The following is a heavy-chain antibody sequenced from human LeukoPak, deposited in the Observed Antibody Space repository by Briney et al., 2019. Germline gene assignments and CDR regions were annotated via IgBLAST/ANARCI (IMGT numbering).Heavy chain of an antibody. Sequence: PGRSLRLSCAASGFTFDDYAMHWVRQAPGKGLEWVSGISWNSDSTGYADSVKGRFTISRDNAKNSLYLQMNSLRAEDMALYYWAKDRGYDIGSFDYWGQGTLVTVSS. V-gene: IGHV3-9*03. D-gene: IGHD3-9*01. CDR3: AKDRGYDIGSFDY. CDR1: GFTFDDYA. J-gene: IGHJ4*02. CDR2: ISWNSDST.